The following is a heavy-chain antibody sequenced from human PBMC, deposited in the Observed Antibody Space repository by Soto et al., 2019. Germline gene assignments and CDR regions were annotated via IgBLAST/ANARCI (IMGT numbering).Heavy chain of an antibody. Sequence: QVQLQQWGAGLLKPSETLSLTCAVYGGSFSGYYWSWIRQPPGKGLEWIGEINHSGSTNYNPSLKSRVTISVDTYKNQFSLKRSSVPAADTAVYYCARARIAAAGTGASAGYFQHWGQGTLVTVAS. J-gene: IGHJ1*01. D-gene: IGHD6-13*01. CDR1: GGSFSGYY. CDR3: ARARIAAAGTGASAGYFQH. CDR2: INHSGST. V-gene: IGHV4-34*01.